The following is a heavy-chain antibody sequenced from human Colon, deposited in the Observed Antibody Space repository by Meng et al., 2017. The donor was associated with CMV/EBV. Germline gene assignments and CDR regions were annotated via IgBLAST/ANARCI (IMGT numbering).Heavy chain of an antibody. D-gene: IGHD2-2*01. Sequence: SGGSTNSGDYCWAWIRQSPGKGLEWIGYIHHSGNTFYNPSLKSRVTISVDMPNKHFSLNLRSVTAADTAVYYCARENSTSTGGFDFWGQGTLVTVSS. J-gene: IGHJ4*02. CDR3: ARENSTSTGGFDF. V-gene: IGHV4-30-4*08. CDR1: GGSTNSGDYC. CDR2: IHHSGNT.